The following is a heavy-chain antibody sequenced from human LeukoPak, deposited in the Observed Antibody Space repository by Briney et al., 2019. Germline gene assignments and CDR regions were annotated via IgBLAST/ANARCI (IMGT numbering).Heavy chain of an antibody. J-gene: IGHJ6*03. CDR2: ISSSSSTI. CDR1: GFTFSSYS. D-gene: IGHD6-13*01. V-gene: IGHV3-48*01. CDR3: ARDPALSSSWYYYYYMDV. Sequence: GGSLRLSCAASGFTFSSYSMNWVRQAPGKGLEWVSYISSSSSTIYYADSVKGRFTISRDNAKNSLYLQMNSLRAEDTAVYYCARDPALSSSWYYYYYMDVWGKGTTVTVSS.